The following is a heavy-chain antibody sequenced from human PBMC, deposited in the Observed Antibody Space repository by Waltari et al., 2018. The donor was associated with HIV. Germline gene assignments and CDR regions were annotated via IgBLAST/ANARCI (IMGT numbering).Heavy chain of an antibody. CDR2: INTNSGAT. Sequence: QVHLVQSGAEVKRPGASVQVSCKASGYTFTDNYFLWVRQDPGPGLEWMGWINTNSGATMYAEKFQGRVTMTRDTSITTAYMELSGLTSDDTAVYYCVRDRCYNWNGDKWGQGTLVTVSS. CDR3: VRDRCYNWNGDK. V-gene: IGHV1-2*02. CDR1: GYTFTDNY. J-gene: IGHJ4*02. D-gene: IGHD1-20*01.